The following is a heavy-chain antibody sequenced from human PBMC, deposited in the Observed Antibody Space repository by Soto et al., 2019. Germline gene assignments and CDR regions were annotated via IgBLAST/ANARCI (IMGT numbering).Heavy chain of an antibody. CDR2: TYYRSKCYN. Sequence: SQTLSLTCAISGDSFSSNSAAWNLIRQSPSRGLAWLGRTYYRSKCYNDYAVSVKSRTTINPDTSKNQFSLQLNSLTPEDTAVYYYAREHYYGSGIYYNFDAFDIWGQGTMVTVSS. CDR1: GDSFSSNSAA. D-gene: IGHD3-10*01. J-gene: IGHJ3*02. CDR3: AREHYYGSGIYYNFDAFDI. V-gene: IGHV6-1*01.